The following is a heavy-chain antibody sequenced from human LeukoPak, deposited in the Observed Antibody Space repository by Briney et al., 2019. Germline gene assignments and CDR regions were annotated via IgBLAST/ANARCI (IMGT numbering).Heavy chain of an antibody. Sequence: SDTLSLTCTVSGGSISSSSYYWGWIRQPPGKGLEWIGSIYYSGSTYYNPSLKSRVTISGDTSKNQFSLKLSSVTAADTAVYYCARHQSFKRVVPAAIEFWGKGTTVTVSS. CDR3: ARHQSFKRVVPAAIEF. CDR1: GGSISSSSYY. V-gene: IGHV4-39*01. CDR2: IYYSGST. J-gene: IGHJ6*04. D-gene: IGHD2-2*01.